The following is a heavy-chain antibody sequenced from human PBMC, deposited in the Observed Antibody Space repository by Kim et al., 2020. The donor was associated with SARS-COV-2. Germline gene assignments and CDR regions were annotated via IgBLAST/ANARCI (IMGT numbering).Heavy chain of an antibody. J-gene: IGHJ4*02. CDR3: ARQLWFGELLFPRFDY. V-gene: IGHV4-39*01. D-gene: IGHD3-10*01. Sequence: CLKSRVTISVDTSKNQFSLKLSSVTAADTAVYYCARQLWFGELLFPRFDYWGQGTLVTVSS.